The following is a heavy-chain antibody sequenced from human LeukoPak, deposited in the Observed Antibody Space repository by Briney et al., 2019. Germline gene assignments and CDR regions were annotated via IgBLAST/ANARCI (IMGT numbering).Heavy chain of an antibody. CDR2: IWYDGRNK. CDR3: ASYSGSEGGYFDY. CDR1: GFTFSSYG. J-gene: IGHJ4*02. V-gene: IGHV3-33*01. D-gene: IGHD5-12*01. Sequence: GGSLRLSCAASGFTFSSYGMHWVRQAPGKGLEWVAVIWYDGRNKYYADSVKGRFTISRDNSKNTLYLQMNSLRAEDTAVYYCASYSGSEGGYFDYWGQGTLVTVSS.